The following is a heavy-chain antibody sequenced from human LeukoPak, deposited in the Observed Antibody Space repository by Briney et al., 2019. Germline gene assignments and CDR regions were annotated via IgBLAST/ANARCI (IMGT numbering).Heavy chain of an antibody. CDR1: GYTFTSYG. D-gene: IGHD3-22*01. V-gene: IGHV1-18*01. Sequence: ASVKVSCKASGYTFTSYGISWVRQAPGQGLEWMGWISAYNGNTNYAQKLQGRVTMTTDTSTSTAHMELRSLRSDDTAVYYCARRNDSSVPVDYWGQGTLVTVSS. J-gene: IGHJ4*02. CDR2: ISAYNGNT. CDR3: ARRNDSSVPVDY.